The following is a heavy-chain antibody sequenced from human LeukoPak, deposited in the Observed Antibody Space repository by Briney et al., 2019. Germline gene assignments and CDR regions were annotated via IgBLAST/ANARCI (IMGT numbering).Heavy chain of an antibody. Sequence: GESLKISCKGSGYTFATYWIGWVRQMPGKGLEWMGIIYPGDSRTTYSPSFQGQVTISADKSIRTAYLQWNSLKASDTAMYYCARHETMVRGIIFYYYGMDVWGQGTTVTVSS. J-gene: IGHJ6*02. CDR2: IYPGDSRT. V-gene: IGHV5-51*01. CDR1: GYTFATYW. D-gene: IGHD3-10*01. CDR3: ARHETMVRGIIFYYYGMDV.